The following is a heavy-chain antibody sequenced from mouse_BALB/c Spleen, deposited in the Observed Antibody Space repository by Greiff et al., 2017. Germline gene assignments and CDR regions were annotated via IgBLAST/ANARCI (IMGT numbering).Heavy chain of an antibody. Sequence: VQRVESGPGLVAPSQSLSITCTVSGFSLTSYGVHWVRQPPGKGLEWLGVIWAGGSTNYNSALMSRLSISKDNSKSQVFLKMNSLQTDDTAMYYCARDRRDYYGRSYYAMDYWGQGTSVTVSS. CDR1: GFSLTSYG. V-gene: IGHV2-9*02. CDR2: IWAGGST. D-gene: IGHD1-1*01. J-gene: IGHJ4*01. CDR3: ARDRRDYYGRSYYAMDY.